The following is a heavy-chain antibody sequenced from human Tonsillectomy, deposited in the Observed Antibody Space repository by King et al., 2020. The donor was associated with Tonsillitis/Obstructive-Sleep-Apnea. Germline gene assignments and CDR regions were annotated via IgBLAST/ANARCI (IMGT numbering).Heavy chain of an antibody. J-gene: IGHJ2*01. CDR2: IYPSDSFT. V-gene: IGHV5-51*03. CDR3: ARLRVEYSRSWWPLAEWYFDV. Sequence: QLVQSGAVVKKPGESLKISCQGSGYSFTKYWIGWVRQKPGKGLEWMGIIYPSDSFTKYSPSLQGQVTISADNSIGTAYLQWSSLKASDTSMYFCARLRVEYSRSWWPLAEWYFDVWGRGTLVTVSS. CDR1: GYSFTKYW. D-gene: IGHD6-13*01.